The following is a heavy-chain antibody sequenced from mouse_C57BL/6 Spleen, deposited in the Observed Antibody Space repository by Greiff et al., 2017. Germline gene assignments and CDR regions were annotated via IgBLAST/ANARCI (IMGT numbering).Heavy chain of an antibody. CDR2: IYPRSGNT. Sequence: QVQLKQSGAELARPGASVKLSCKASGYTFTSYGISWVKQRTGQGLEWIGEIYPRSGNTYYNEKFKGKATLTADKSSSTAYMELRSLTSEYSAVYFCARDYYDYAYAMDYWGQGTSVTVSS. CDR3: ARDYYDYAYAMDY. V-gene: IGHV1-81*01. CDR1: GYTFTSYG. J-gene: IGHJ4*01. D-gene: IGHD2-4*01.